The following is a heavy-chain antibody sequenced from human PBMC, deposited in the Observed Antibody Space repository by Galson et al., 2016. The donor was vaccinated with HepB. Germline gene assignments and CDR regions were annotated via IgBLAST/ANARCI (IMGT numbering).Heavy chain of an antibody. CDR2: ISYDGSNK. J-gene: IGHJ2*01. CDR3: ARDSSWAVFMIHWYFDL. D-gene: IGHD3-16*01. Sequence: SLRLSCAASGFTFSTYAMHWVRQAPGKGLEWVALISYDGSNKYYAESVKGRFTISRDNSKKPMYLQMNSLRAEDTAVYYCARDSSWAVFMIHWYFDLWGRGTLVTVSS. CDR1: GFTFSTYA. V-gene: IGHV3-30-3*01.